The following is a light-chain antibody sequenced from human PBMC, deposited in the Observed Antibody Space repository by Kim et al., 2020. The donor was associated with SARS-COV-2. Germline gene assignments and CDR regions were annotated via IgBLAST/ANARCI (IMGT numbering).Light chain of an antibody. CDR2: GAS. J-gene: IGKJ2*01. CDR3: QQASNFPFT. CDR1: QGISTW. V-gene: IGKV1-12*01. Sequence: DIQMTQSPSSVSASVGDRVTIACRASQGISTWLAWYQQKPGKAPKLLIYGASTLQSGVPSRFSGGGSGTDFTLTISSLQSEDFATYYCQQASNFPFTFGQGPKLEI.